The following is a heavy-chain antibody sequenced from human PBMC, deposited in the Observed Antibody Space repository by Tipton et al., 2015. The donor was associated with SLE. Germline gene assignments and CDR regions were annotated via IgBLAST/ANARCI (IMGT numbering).Heavy chain of an antibody. Sequence: TLSLTCTVSGGSISSYYWSWIRQPPGKGLEWIGYIYYSGSTNYNPSLKSRVTISVDTSKNQFSLKLSSVTAADTAVYYCARLLNGSGYRAGGDAFDIWGQGTMVTVSS. J-gene: IGHJ3*02. D-gene: IGHD3-3*01. CDR3: ARLLNGSGYRAGGDAFDI. CDR1: GGSISSYY. CDR2: IYYSGST. V-gene: IGHV4-59*01.